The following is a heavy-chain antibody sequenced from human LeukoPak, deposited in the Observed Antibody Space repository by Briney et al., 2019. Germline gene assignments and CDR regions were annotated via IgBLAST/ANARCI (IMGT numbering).Heavy chain of an antibody. V-gene: IGHV3-33*01. CDR1: GFTFSSYG. Sequence: GGSLRLSCAASGFTFSSYGMHWVRQAPGKGLEWVAVLWYDGSNKYYVDSVKGRFTISRDNSKNTLHLQMNSLRAEDTAVYSCATASRSAFDIWGQGTMVTVSS. CDR3: ATASRSAFDI. J-gene: IGHJ3*02. CDR2: LWYDGSNK.